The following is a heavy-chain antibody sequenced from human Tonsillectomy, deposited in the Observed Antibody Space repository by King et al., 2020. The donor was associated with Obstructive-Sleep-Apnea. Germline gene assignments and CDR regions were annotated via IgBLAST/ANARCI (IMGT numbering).Heavy chain of an antibody. Sequence: VQLVESGAEVKKPGASVKVSCKASGYSFTSDYMHWVRQAPGQGLDGMGIIDTSGGTTNYAQNFQGRDTMTSDTSTNTVYMDLSSLRSEDTAVYYCARDPGSSGFDIWGQGTMVTVSS. J-gene: IGHJ3*02. CDR2: IDTSGGTT. V-gene: IGHV1-46*01. CDR1: GYSFTSDY. CDR3: ARDPGSSGFDI. D-gene: IGHD6-25*01.